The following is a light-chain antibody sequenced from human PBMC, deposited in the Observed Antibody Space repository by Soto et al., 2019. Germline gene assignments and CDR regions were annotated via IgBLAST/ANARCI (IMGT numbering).Light chain of an antibody. CDR1: QDVSND. V-gene: IGKV1-17*02. CDR2: GAS. CDR3: LQHTYIWS. Sequence: DIQISQSPPSLSASVGDRVTITCRASQDVSNDLGWFQQTPGKAPKRLIFGASNSESGVPSRFSGTGSGTEFILTITNLQHEDFATYYCLQHTYIWSFGQGTKVDIK. J-gene: IGKJ1*01.